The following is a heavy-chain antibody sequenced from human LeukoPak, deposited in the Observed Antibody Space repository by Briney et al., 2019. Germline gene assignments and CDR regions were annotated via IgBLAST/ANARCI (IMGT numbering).Heavy chain of an antibody. J-gene: IGHJ4*02. Sequence: SETLSLTCAVSGGSISSSGRFYWGWLRQPPGKGLEWIGSMDYSGTTDYNPSLKSRVTMSVDTSKKQFSLKLTSVTAADTALYYCARDHYNKSWYKYWGQGTLVTVSS. D-gene: IGHD6-13*01. CDR2: MDYSGTT. CDR1: GGSISSSGRFY. CDR3: ARDHYNKSWYKY. V-gene: IGHV4-39*02.